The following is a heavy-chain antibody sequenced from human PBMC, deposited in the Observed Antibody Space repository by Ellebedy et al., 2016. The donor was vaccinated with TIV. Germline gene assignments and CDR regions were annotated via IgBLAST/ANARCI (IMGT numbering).Heavy chain of an antibody. V-gene: IGHV3-74*01. D-gene: IGHD2-2*01. J-gene: IGHJ4*02. CDR3: ARGGLTAASDY. CDR2: IKGDGSSA. CDR1: GFTFSNYW. Sequence: GGSLRLSCAASGFTFSNYWMHWVRQAPGKELVWVSRIKGDGSSAGYADSVKGRFTISRDNAKNTLYLQMNSLRAEDTAVYYCARGGLTAASDYWGQGTLVTVSS.